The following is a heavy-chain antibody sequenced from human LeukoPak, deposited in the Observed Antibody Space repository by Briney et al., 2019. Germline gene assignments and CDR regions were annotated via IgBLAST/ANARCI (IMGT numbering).Heavy chain of an antibody. CDR1: GFTFSSFW. CDR3: ARGGSRYLD. CDR2: IKGDGSEK. V-gene: IGHV3-7*04. J-gene: IGHJ4*02. Sequence: PGGSLRLSCAASGFTFSSFWMSWVRQAPGKGLEWVANIKGDGSEKYSVDSVKGRFTVSRDNAKNSLYLQMNSLRAEDTGIYYCARGGSRYLDWGQGTLVTVSS. D-gene: IGHD6-13*01.